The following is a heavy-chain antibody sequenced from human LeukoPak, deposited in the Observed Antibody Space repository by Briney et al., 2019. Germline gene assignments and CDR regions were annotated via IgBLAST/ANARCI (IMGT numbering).Heavy chain of an antibody. V-gene: IGHV3-23*01. Sequence: PGGSLRLSCAASGFTFGTFGMRWVRQAPGKGLEWVSTIPASGGNTYHADSVRGRFTISRDNSKNTLYLQINSLTAEDTAIYYCVRYLSGWYYFDWWGQGTLVTVSS. CDR3: VRYLSGWYYFDW. CDR2: IPASGGNT. D-gene: IGHD6-19*01. CDR1: GFTFGTFG. J-gene: IGHJ4*02.